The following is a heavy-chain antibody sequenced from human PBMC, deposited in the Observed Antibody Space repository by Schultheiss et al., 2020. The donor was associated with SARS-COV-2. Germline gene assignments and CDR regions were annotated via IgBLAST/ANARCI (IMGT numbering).Heavy chain of an antibody. CDR3: AKDSSSLAYCGGDCYIDY. J-gene: IGHJ4*02. D-gene: IGHD2-21*02. CDR2: ISYDGSNK. Sequence: GGSLRLSCAASGFTFSSYGMHWVRQAPGKGLEWVAVISYDGSNKYYADSVKGRFTISRDNSKNTLYLQMNSLRAEDTAVYYCAKDSSSLAYCGGDCYIDYWGQGTLVTVS. CDR1: GFTFSSYG. V-gene: IGHV3-30*18.